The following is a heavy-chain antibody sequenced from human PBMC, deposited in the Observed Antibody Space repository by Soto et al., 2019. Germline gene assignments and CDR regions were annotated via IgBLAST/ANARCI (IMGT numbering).Heavy chain of an antibody. CDR2: IYHSGNT. V-gene: IGHV4-39*01. Sequence: PSETLSLTCTVSGGSISSSSYYWGWIRQPPGKGLEWIGEIYHSGNTNYNPSLKSRVTISVDTSKNQFFLRLTSVTAADTAVYYCARLVVVVTSSLRSYKWFDPWGPGTLVTVSS. J-gene: IGHJ5*02. CDR3: ARLVVVVTSSLRSYKWFDP. D-gene: IGHD2-15*01. CDR1: GGSISSSSYY.